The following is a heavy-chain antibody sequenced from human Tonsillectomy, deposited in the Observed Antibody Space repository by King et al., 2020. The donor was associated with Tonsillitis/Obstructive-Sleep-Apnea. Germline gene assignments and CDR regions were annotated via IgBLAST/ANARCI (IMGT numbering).Heavy chain of an antibody. CDR1: GLTFSNAW. J-gene: IGHJ4*02. CDR3: TTEESRRISPGY. CDR2: IKSKTDGGTT. Sequence: QLVQSGGGLVKPGKSLRLSCAASGLTFSNAWMSWVRQAPGKGLEWVGRIKSKTDGGTTDFAAPVKVRFTISRDDSKNTLYLQISSLKTEDTAVYYCTTEESRRISPGYWGQGTLVTVSA. D-gene: IGHD2/OR15-2a*01. V-gene: IGHV3-15*01.